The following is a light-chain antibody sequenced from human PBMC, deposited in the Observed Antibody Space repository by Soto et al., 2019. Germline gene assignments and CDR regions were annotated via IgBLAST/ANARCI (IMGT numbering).Light chain of an antibody. CDR3: QQRTNWPRT. J-gene: IGKJ1*01. Sequence: ERVMTQSPATLSVSPGEIATLSCTASQNIYTYLAWYQQKPGQPPRLLISGASSRASDVPARFSGSGSGTDFTLTISSLEPEDFAAYYCQQRTNWPRTFGQGTKVDIK. V-gene: IGKV3-11*01. CDR2: GAS. CDR1: QNIYTY.